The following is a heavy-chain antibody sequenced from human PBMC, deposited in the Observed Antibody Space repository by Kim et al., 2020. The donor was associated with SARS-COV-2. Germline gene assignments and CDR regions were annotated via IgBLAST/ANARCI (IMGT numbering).Heavy chain of an antibody. CDR2: IYSTGST. Sequence: SESLSLTCNVPGASSSRSNYFRGWFRLPPGKGLEWIGSIYSTGSTYYSPTLKSRLTISEDASKTQFSLTLTSVTASDTAIYYCASLFFGNWNYFNYFGQGVLVTVSS. V-gene: IGHV4-39*01. CDR1: GASSSRSNYF. D-gene: IGHD3-10*01. CDR3: ASLFFGNWNYFNY. J-gene: IGHJ4*02.